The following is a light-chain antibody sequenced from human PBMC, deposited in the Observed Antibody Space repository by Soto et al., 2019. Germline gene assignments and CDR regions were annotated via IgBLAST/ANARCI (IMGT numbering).Light chain of an antibody. CDR3: QQYNNSPEYT. CDR2: GAT. CDR1: QSVTSRH. V-gene: IGKV3-20*01. Sequence: EIVLTQSPGTLSLSPGERATLSCKASQSVTSRHLAWYQQKPGQAPMLLIYGATSRATGIPDRFSGSGSGTDFTLTISRLEPEDFAVYFCQQYNNSPEYTFGQGTKLEIK. J-gene: IGKJ2*01.